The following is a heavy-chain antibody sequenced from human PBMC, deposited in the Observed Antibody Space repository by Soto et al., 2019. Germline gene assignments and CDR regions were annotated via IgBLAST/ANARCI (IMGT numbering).Heavy chain of an antibody. CDR3: ATGGVSVPAGTFEY. D-gene: IGHD3-16*01. J-gene: IGHJ4*02. CDR1: GDTLGSFA. V-gene: IGHV1-69*10. CDR2: IIPILRSV. Sequence: SVKVSCKASGDTLGSFAFSWVRQAPGQGLEWLGGIIPILRSVSHAQRFQGRLTITADESSRTVFMELSRLTSEDTADYYCATGGVSVPAGTFEYWGQGTLVTVSS.